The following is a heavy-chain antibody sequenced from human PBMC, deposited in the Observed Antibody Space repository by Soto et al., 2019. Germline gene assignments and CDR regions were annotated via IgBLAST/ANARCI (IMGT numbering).Heavy chain of an antibody. Sequence: SETLSLTCTVSGGSISSGGYYWSWIRQHPGKGLEWIGYIYYSGSTYYNPSLKSRVTISVDTSKNQFSLKLSSVTAADTAVYYCARLCSGGAMVNYYYYMDVWGKGTTVTVSS. D-gene: IGHD3-16*01. CDR1: GGSISSGGYY. CDR2: IYYSGST. V-gene: IGHV4-31*03. CDR3: ARLCSGGAMVNYYYYMDV. J-gene: IGHJ6*03.